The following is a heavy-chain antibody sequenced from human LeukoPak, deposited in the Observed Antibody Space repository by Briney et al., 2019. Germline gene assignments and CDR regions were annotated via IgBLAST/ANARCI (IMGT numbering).Heavy chain of an antibody. CDR2: IYYSGST. CDR3: ARLPSITMSQGFFDY. V-gene: IGHV4-39*01. J-gene: IGHJ4*02. Sequence: SETLSLTCTVSGGSISSSSYYWGWIRQPPGKGLEWIGSIYYSGSTYYNQSLKSRVTISVDTSKNQFSLKLSSVTAADTAVYYCARLPSITMSQGFFDYWGQGTLVTVSS. CDR1: GGSISSSSYY. D-gene: IGHD3-10*02.